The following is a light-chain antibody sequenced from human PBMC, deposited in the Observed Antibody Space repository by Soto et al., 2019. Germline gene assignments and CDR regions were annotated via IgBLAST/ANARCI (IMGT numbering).Light chain of an antibody. CDR2: DVS. CDR3: QQRSNWPPT. Sequence: EIVLTQSPGTLSLSQGERATLSCRASQSVSSSLAWYQQKPGQTPRLLIYDVSNRATGIPARFSGSGSGTDFTLTVSSLEPEDFAVYSCQQRSNWPPTFGGGTKVEIK. V-gene: IGKV3-11*01. J-gene: IGKJ4*01. CDR1: QSVSSS.